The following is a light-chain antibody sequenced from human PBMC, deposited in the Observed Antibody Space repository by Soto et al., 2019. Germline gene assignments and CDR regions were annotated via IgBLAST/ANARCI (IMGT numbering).Light chain of an antibody. V-gene: IGKV3-20*01. Sequence: ETVLTQSTCTLPFSPGERATLSCRASQTIATRSLAWYQHQPGQAPRLLIYRAFARAPGIPDRFSGGGSGTDFTLTISRLEREGFAVYYCQQYDRAPHTFGHGTPLEIK. CDR3: QQYDRAPHT. CDR2: RAF. CDR1: QTIATRS. J-gene: IGKJ5*01.